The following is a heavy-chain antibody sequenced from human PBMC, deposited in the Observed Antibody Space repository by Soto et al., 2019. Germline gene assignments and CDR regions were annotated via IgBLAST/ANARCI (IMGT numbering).Heavy chain of an antibody. J-gene: IGHJ6*02. Sequence: GGSLRLSCAASGFTFSSYGMHWVRQAPGKGLEWVAVISYDGSNKYYADSVKGRFTISRDNSKNTLYLQMNSLRAEDTDVYYCAKDRKQQLVRGSVYYYYGMDVWGQGTTVTVSS. V-gene: IGHV3-30*18. D-gene: IGHD6-13*01. CDR2: ISYDGSNK. CDR3: AKDRKQQLVRGSVYYYYGMDV. CDR1: GFTFSSYG.